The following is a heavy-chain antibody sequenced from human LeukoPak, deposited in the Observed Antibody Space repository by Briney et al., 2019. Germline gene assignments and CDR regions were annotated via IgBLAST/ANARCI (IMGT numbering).Heavy chain of an antibody. J-gene: IGHJ3*02. CDR3: AKVDQRITIFSAFDI. CDR2: IGSSGDNT. V-gene: IGHV3-23*01. Sequence: PGGSLRLSCAASGFTFSFYVMSWVRQAPGKGLEWVSAIGSSGDNTYYADSVKGRFTISRDNSKNTVYVQMSSLRVEDTAVYYCAKVDQRITIFSAFDIWGQGTMVTVSS. CDR1: GFTFSFYV. D-gene: IGHD3-3*01.